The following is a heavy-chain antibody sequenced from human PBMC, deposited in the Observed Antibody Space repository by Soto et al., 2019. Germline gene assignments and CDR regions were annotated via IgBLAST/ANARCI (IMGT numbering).Heavy chain of an antibody. CDR3: AADFGRSFNWFDP. D-gene: IGHD3-10*01. CDR2: IVVGSGNT. V-gene: IGHV1-58*01. Sequence: ASVKVSCKASGFTFTSSAVQWVRQARGQRLEWIGWIVVGSGNTNYAQKFQERVTITRDMSTSTAYMELSSLRSEDTAVYYCAADFGRSFNWFDPWGQGTLVTVSS. CDR1: GFTFTSSA. J-gene: IGHJ5*02.